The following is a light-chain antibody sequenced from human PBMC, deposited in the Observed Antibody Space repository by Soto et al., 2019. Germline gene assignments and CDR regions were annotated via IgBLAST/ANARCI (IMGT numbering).Light chain of an antibody. Sequence: QLVLTQPRSVSGSPGQSITISCTGTSSDVGGYNYVSWYQQHPGKAPKLMIYDVNKRPSGVPDRFSGSKSGSTASLTISGLLAEDEADYYCCSYAGSYTWVFGGGTKLTVL. CDR1: SSDVGGYNY. CDR3: CSYAGSYTWV. J-gene: IGLJ3*02. V-gene: IGLV2-11*01. CDR2: DVN.